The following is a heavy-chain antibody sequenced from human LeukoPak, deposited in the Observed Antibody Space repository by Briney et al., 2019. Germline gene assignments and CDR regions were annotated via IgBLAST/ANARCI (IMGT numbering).Heavy chain of an antibody. CDR1: GYSFTSYW. CDR2: IYPGDCDT. Sequence: GESLQISCKGSGYSFTSYWIGWVRQMPGKGMEWMGIIYPGDCDTRYSPSFQGQVTISADKTISTAYLQWSSLKASDTGMYYCARLGKYSSSANDAFDIWGQGTMVTVSS. V-gene: IGHV5-51*01. J-gene: IGHJ3*02. CDR3: ARLGKYSSSANDAFDI. D-gene: IGHD6-13*01.